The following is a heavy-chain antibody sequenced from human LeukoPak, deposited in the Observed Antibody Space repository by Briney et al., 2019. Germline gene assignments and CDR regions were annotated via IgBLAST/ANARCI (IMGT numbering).Heavy chain of an antibody. CDR2: IYHSGST. CDR1: GYSISSGYY. Sequence: SETLSLTCTVSGYSISSGYYWGWIRQPPGKGLEWIGSIYHSGSTYYNPSLKSRVTISVDTSKNQFSLKLSSVTAADTAVYYCARVWGGSGSTAPYYFDYWGQGTLVTVSS. D-gene: IGHD3-10*01. CDR3: ARVWGGSGSTAPYYFDY. J-gene: IGHJ4*02. V-gene: IGHV4-38-2*02.